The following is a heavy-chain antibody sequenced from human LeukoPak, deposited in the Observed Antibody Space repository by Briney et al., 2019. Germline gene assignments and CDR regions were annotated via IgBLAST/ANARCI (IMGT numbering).Heavy chain of an antibody. D-gene: IGHD2-15*01. V-gene: IGHV4-4*07. CDR1: GGSISSYY. Sequence: TSETLSLTCTVSGGSISSYYWSWIRQPPGKGLEWVGHIYPSGSTNYNPSLKSRVTMSVDTSKNHFSLKLSSVTAADTAVYYCARTFCSGGSCFPGYFDYWGQGTLVTVSS. CDR3: ARTFCSGGSCFPGYFDY. CDR2: IYPSGST. J-gene: IGHJ4*02.